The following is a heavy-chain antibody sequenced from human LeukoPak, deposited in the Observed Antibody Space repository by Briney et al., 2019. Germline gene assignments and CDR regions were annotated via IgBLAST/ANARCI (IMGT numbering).Heavy chain of an antibody. CDR1: GFTFCSYA. CDR2: ISYDGSNK. V-gene: IGHV3-30-3*01. D-gene: IGHD3-10*01. CDR3: ARERVSSAYYYYGMDV. Sequence: GRSLRLSCAASGFTFCSYAMHWVRQAPGKGLEWVAVISYDGSNKYYADSVKGRFTISRDNSKNTLYLQMNSLRAEDTAVYYCARERVSSAYYYYGMDVWGQGTTVTVSS. J-gene: IGHJ6*02.